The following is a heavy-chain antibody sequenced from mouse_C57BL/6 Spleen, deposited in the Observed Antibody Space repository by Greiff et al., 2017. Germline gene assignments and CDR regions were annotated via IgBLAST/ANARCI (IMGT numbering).Heavy chain of an antibody. CDR2: IDPSDSYT. CDR1: GYTFTSYW. CDR3: ARRWLLRFYAMDY. Sequence: QVHVKQPGAELVMPGASVKLSCKASGYTFTSYWMHWVKQRPGQGLEWIGEIDPSDSYTNYNQKFKGKSTLTVDKSSSTAYMQLSSLTSEDSAVYYCARRWLLRFYAMDYWGQGTSVTVSS. D-gene: IGHD2-3*01. V-gene: IGHV1-69*01. J-gene: IGHJ4*01.